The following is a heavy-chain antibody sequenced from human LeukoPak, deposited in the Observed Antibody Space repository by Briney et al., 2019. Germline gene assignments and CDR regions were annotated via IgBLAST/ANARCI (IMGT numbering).Heavy chain of an antibody. V-gene: IGHV3-15*01. CDR2: IKSKTDGGTT. D-gene: IGHD5-18*01. Sequence: GGSLRPSCAASGFTFSNAWMSWVRQAPGKGLEWVGRIKSKTDGGTTDYAAPVKGRFTISRDDSKNTLYLQMNSLKTEDTAVYYCTTVKRGYSYGPLGYWGQGTLVTVSS. J-gene: IGHJ4*02. CDR1: GFTFSNAW. CDR3: TTVKRGYSYGPLGY.